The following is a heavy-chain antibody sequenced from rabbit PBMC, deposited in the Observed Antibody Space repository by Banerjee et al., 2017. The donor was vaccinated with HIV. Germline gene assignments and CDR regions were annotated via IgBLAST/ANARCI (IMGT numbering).Heavy chain of an antibody. CDR2: IDSGDGNT. Sequence: EESGGGLVQPEGSLALTCTASGFDISGRDWICWVRQAPGKGLEWSGCIDSGDGNTYYANWAKGRFTISKTSSTTVTLQLNSLTAADTATYFCARGSNYYAFNLWGPGTLVTVS. CDR3: ARGSNYYAFNL. CDR1: GFDISGRDW. D-gene: IGHD8-1*01. J-gene: IGHJ4*01. V-gene: IGHV1S45*01.